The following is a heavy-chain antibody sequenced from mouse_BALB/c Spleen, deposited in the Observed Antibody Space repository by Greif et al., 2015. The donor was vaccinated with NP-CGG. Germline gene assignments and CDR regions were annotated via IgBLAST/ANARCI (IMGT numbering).Heavy chain of an antibody. CDR3: TRGGYYAMDY. CDR1: GYTFTSYW. CDR2: IYPSDSYT. J-gene: IGHJ4*01. Sequence: VQLQQSGAELVRPGASVKLSCKASGYTFTSYWINWVKQRPGQGLEWIGNIYPSDSYTNYNQKFKDRATLTVDKSSSTAYMQLSSPTSEDSAVYYCTRGGYYAMDYWGQGTSVTVSS. V-gene: IGHV1-69*02.